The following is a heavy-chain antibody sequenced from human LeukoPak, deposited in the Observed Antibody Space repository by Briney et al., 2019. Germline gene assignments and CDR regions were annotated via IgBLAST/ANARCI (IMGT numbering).Heavy chain of an antibody. CDR2: ISAYNGNT. CDR1: GYTFTNYD. J-gene: IGHJ3*02. D-gene: IGHD2-21*02. CDR3: ARDLGSYCGGDCYSAFDI. V-gene: IGHV1-18*01. Sequence: ASVKVSCKASGYTFTNYDINWVRQATGQGLEWMGWISAYNGNTNYAQKLQGRVTMTTDTSTSTAYMELRSLRSDDTAVYYCARDLGSYCGGDCYSAFDIWGQGTMVTVSS.